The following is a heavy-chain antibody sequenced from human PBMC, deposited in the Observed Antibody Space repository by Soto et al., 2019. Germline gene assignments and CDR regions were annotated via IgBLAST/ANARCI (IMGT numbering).Heavy chain of an antibody. CDR1: GFTFSSYA. CDR3: ARPRRPSSARTRDY. Sequence: GGSLRLSCAASGFTFSSYAMSWVRQAPGKGLEWVSAISSSGVNTYYADSVKGRFTISRDNAKNTLYLQMNSLSAEDTAVYYCARPRRPSSARTRDYWGQGTLVTVSS. D-gene: IGHD1-1*01. CDR2: ISSSGVNT. J-gene: IGHJ4*02. V-gene: IGHV3-23*01.